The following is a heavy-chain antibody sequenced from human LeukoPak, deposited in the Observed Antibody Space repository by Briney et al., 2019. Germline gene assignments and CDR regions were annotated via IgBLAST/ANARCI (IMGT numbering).Heavy chain of an antibody. Sequence: ASVKVSWKASGYTFIDYYIHWVRQAAGQGLEWMGWINPRTNDTNYAQKFQGRVIMTRDTSVSTAYMELSSLRSDDTAVYYCASGGSILRGLAFFDYWGQGTLVTVSS. CDR2: INPRTNDT. J-gene: IGHJ4*02. D-gene: IGHD3-10*01. CDR1: GYTFIDYY. CDR3: ASGGSILRGLAFFDY. V-gene: IGHV1-2*02.